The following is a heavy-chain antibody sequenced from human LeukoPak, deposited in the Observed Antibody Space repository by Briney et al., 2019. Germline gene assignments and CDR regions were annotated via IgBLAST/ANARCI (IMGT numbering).Heavy chain of an antibody. CDR1: GFTFSSYW. J-gene: IGHJ4*02. Sequence: GGSLRLSCAASGFTFSSYWMSWVHQAPGKGLEWVANIKQDGSEKYYVDSVKGRFTISRDNAKNSLYLQMNSLRAEGTAVYYCARVVVVEASYYFDYWGQGTLVTVSS. CDR3: ARVVVVEASYYFDY. V-gene: IGHV3-7*01. CDR2: IKQDGSEK. D-gene: IGHD2-15*01.